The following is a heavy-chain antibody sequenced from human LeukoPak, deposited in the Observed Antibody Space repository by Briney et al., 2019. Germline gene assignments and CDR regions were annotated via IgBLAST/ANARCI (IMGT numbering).Heavy chain of an antibody. D-gene: IGHD3-16*01. J-gene: IGHJ6*03. CDR2: IYHSGST. CDR3: ARAYRTMDV. V-gene: IGHV4-4*02. CDR1: GGSISSNKW. Sequence: SETLSLTCAVSGGSISSNKWWSWVRQPPGKGLEWIGEIYHSGSTNYNPSLKSRVTISEDKSQNQLSLKLSPVTAADTAVYYCARAYRTMDVWGKGTTVTVSS.